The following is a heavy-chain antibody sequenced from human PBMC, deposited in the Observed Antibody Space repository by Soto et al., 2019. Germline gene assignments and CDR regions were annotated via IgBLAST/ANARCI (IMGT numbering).Heavy chain of an antibody. D-gene: IGHD1-1*01. J-gene: IGHJ3*02. CDR2: ISSSSSTI. CDR3: ATLEGFDI. CDR1: GFTFSSYS. V-gene: IGHV3-48*02. Sequence: EVQLVESGGGLVQPGGSLRLSCAASGFTFSSYSMNWVRQAPGKGLEWVSYISSSSSTIYYADSVKGRFTISRDNAKNSLSLQMNSLRDEDSAVYYCATLEGFDIWGQGTMVTVSS.